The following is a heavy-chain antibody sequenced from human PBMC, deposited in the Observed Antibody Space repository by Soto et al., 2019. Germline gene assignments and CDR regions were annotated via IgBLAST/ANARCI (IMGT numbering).Heavy chain of an antibody. Sequence: QVTLKESGPVLVKPTETLTLTCTVSGFSLSYARVGVSWIRQPPGEAREWRAHIFWNDEKSYSTSLKSRLTVSKATSKSQVVLAMTNMDPVDTATYYCARHGAYYDSSGYPYYYFDDWGQGILVTVSS. CDR2: IFWNDEK. V-gene: IGHV2-26*01. CDR1: GFSLSYARVG. D-gene: IGHD3-22*01. CDR3: ARHGAYYDSSGYPYYYFDD. J-gene: IGHJ4*02.